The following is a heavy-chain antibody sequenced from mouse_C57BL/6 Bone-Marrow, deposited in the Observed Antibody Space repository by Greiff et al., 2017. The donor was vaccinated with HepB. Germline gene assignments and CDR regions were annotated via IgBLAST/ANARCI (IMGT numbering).Heavy chain of an antibody. CDR3: ARGVVRYYFDY. CDR2: ISDGGSYT. D-gene: IGHD1-3*01. Sequence: DVQLQESGGGLVKPGGSLKLSCAASGFTFSSYAMSWVRQTPEKRLEWVATISDGGSYTYYPDNVKGRFTISRDNAKNNLYLQMSHLKSEDTAMYYCARGVVRYYFDYWGQGTTLTVSS. CDR1: GFTFSSYA. J-gene: IGHJ2*01. V-gene: IGHV5-4*01.